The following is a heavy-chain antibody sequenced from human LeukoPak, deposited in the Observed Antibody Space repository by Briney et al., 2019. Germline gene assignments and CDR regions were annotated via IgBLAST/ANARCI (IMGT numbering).Heavy chain of an antibody. J-gene: IGHJ4*02. D-gene: IGHD3-22*01. CDR3: ATDTFRVVALGQ. Sequence: ASVKVSCKASGYTFNSYGISWVRQAPGQGLEWMGWISAYNGNTNYAQKLQGRVTMTTDTSTSTAYMELSSLRSEDTAVYYCATDTFRVVALGQWGQGTLVTVSS. CDR1: GYTFNSYG. CDR2: ISAYNGNT. V-gene: IGHV1-18*01.